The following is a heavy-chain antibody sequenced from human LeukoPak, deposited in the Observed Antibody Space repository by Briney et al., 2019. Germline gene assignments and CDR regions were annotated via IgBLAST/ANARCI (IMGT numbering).Heavy chain of an antibody. CDR2: INHSGST. CDR1: GGSFSGYY. CDR3: ARARLIGVVVVPAAIDY. D-gene: IGHD2-2*01. J-gene: IGHJ4*02. Sequence: TSETLSLTCAVYGGSFSGYYWSWIRQPPGKGLEWIGEINHSGSTNYNPSLKSRVTISVDTSKNQFSLKLSSVTAADTAVYYCARARLIGVVVVPAAIDYWGQGTLVTVSS. V-gene: IGHV4-34*01.